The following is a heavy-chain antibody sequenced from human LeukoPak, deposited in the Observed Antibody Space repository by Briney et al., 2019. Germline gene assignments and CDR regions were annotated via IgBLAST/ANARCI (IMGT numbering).Heavy chain of an antibody. V-gene: IGHV4-61*01. CDR1: GGSVSSGSYY. Sequence: KPSETLSLTCNVSGGSVSSGSYYWSWIRQPPGKGLEWIGHVYYNGTPRHNPHIKSRVTISIDTSKKQFSLKLSSVTAADTAVYFCARDLGGSPYYYGLDVWGLGLTVTVSS. J-gene: IGHJ6*02. D-gene: IGHD1-26*01. CDR3: ARDLGGSPYYYGLDV. CDR2: VYYNGTP.